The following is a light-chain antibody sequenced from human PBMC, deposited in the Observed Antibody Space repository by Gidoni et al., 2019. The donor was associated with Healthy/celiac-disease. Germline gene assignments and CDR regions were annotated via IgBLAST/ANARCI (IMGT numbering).Light chain of an antibody. Sequence: DLQMSHSPSTLSASVGDRVSSTCRASQSISSWLGWYQQKPGKAPKLLIYKASSLESGVPSRFGSSGSGTEFTLTISSLQPDDFASYYHQQYNSYPWTFGQGTKVEIK. J-gene: IGKJ1*01. CDR1: QSISSW. CDR3: QQYNSYPWT. CDR2: KAS. V-gene: IGKV1-5*03.